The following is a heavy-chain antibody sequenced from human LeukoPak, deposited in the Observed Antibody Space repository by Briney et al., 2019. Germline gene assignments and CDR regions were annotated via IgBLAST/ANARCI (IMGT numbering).Heavy chain of an antibody. CDR3: TTYYDFWSGYYPFDY. J-gene: IGHJ4*02. CDR1: GGSISSSSYY. D-gene: IGHD3-3*01. CDR2: IYYGGST. V-gene: IGHV4-39*01. Sequence: PSETLSLTCTVSGGSISSSSYYWGWIRQPPGKGLEWIGSIYYGGSTYYNPSLKSRVTISVDTSKNQFSLKLSSVTAADTAVYYCTTYYDFWSGYYPFDYWGQGTLVTVSS.